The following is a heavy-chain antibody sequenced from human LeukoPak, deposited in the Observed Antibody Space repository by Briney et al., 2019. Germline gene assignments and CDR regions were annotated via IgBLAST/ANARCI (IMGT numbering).Heavy chain of an antibody. Sequence: ASVKVSCKASGYTFTRNTINWVRQAPGQGLEWMGWVNTNTGNPTYAQGFTGRFVFSSDTSVSTAYLQIGSLKAEDTAVYYCVTNFDSSGYFGYWGQGTLVTVSS. CDR3: VTNFDSSGYFGY. CDR2: VNTNTGNP. CDR1: GYTFTRNT. D-gene: IGHD3-22*01. J-gene: IGHJ4*02. V-gene: IGHV7-4-1*01.